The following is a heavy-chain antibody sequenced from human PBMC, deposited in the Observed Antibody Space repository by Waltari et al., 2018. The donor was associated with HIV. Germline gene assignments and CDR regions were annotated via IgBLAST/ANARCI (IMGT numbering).Heavy chain of an antibody. J-gene: IGHJ4*02. D-gene: IGHD6-19*01. V-gene: IGHV1-58*02. CDR3: AADPGYSSGWYRFAY. Sequence: QMQLVQSGPEVKKPGTSVKVSCKASGFTFTNSAIQWVRQARGQRLEWIGWIVVGRGNTNYAQKCQERVTITRDMSTSTAYMEVSSLRSEDTAVYYCAADPGYSSGWYRFAYWGQGTLVTVSS. CDR1: GFTFTNSA. CDR2: IVVGRGNT.